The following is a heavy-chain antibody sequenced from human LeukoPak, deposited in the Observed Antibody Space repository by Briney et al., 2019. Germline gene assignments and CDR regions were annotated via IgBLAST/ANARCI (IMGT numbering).Heavy chain of an antibody. CDR1: GFTFSSYA. Sequence: PGGSLRLSCAASGFTFSSYAMSWVRQAPGKGLEWVSAISGSGGSTYYADSVKGRFTISRDNSKNTLYLQMNSLRAEDTAVYYCAKEAVPAAIGPWFGELLLESDYYYMDVWGKGTTVTVSS. CDR3: AKEAVPAAIGPWFGELLLESDYYYMDV. V-gene: IGHV3-23*01. CDR2: ISGSGGST. J-gene: IGHJ6*03. D-gene: IGHD3-10*01.